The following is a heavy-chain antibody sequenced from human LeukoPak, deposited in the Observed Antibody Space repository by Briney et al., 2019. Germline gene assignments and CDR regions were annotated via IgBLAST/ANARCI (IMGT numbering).Heavy chain of an antibody. D-gene: IGHD3-16*01. V-gene: IGHV3-74*01. CDR3: ARRRERGASDAFAF. J-gene: IGHJ3*01. CDR2: INSDGGST. Sequence: GGSLRLSCAASGFTFSSFWMYWGRQAPGKGLVWVSRINSDGGSTTYADSVKGRFTISRDNAKNTVYLQMNSLRAEDTAVYYCARRRERGASDAFAFWGQGTMVTVSS. CDR1: GFTFSSFW.